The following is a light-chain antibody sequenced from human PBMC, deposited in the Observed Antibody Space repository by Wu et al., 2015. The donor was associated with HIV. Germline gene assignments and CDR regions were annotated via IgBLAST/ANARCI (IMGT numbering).Light chain of an antibody. J-gene: IGKJ1*01. V-gene: IGKV3-20*01. CDR1: QSVSSRY. CDR3: QQYGSSLTWT. Sequence: EIVLTQSPGTLSLSQGERATLSCRVSQSVSSRYLAWYQQKPGQAPRLLISGASTRASGIPDRFSGSGSGTEFTLTISRLEPEDFAVYYCQQYGSSLTWTFGQGTKVEI. CDR2: GAS.